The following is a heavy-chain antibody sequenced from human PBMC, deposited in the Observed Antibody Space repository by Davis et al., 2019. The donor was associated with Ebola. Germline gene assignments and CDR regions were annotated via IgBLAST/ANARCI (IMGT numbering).Heavy chain of an antibody. Sequence: PGGSLRLSCAASGFTFSSFGMHWVRQALGKGLEWVAIISNDGSNEFYADSVKGRFTISRDNSKNTLYLQMNSLRAEDTAVYYCAKDRLGSATTVTTHWFDPWGQGTLVTVSS. CDR3: AKDRLGSATTVTTHWFDP. CDR1: GFTFSSFG. D-gene: IGHD4-17*01. CDR2: ISNDGSNE. V-gene: IGHV3-30*18. J-gene: IGHJ5*02.